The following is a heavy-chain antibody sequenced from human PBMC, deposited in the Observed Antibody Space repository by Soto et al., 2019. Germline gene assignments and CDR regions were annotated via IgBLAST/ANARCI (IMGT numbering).Heavy chain of an antibody. CDR3: AKEADYCVSSKYDN. V-gene: IGHV3-30*01. CDR1: GLTFSDYA. J-gene: IGHJ4*02. Sequence: GGSLRLSCAVSGLTFSDYAIHLVRQAPGKGLEWVAVISCDGSLKFYEDSVKGRFTISRDNSRNTLYLEMNGLRPEDTAVYYCAKEADYCVSSKYDNWGRGTLVTVSS. D-gene: IGHD2-21*01. CDR2: ISCDGSLK.